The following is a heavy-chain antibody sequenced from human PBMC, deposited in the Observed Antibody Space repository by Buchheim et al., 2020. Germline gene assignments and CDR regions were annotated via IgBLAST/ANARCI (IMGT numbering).Heavy chain of an antibody. D-gene: IGHD3-22*01. CDR3: ARQRKVTMIVVGQNWFDP. J-gene: IGHJ5*02. CDR1: GGSISSSSYY. Sequence: QLQLQESGPGLVKPSETLSLTCTVSGGSISSSSYYWGWIRQATGKGLEWIGSIYYSGSTYYNPSLKGRVTISVDTSKNQFPLKLCPVTAADTAVYYCARQRKVTMIVVGQNWFDPWGQGTL. CDR2: IYYSGST. V-gene: IGHV4-39*01.